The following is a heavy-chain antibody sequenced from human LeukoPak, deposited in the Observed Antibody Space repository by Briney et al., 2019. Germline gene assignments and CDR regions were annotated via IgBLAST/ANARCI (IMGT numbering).Heavy chain of an antibody. CDR1: GRSSSSYY. D-gene: IGHD6-13*01. CDR2: INHSGGN. Sequence: SETLSPTCPLYGRSSSSYYWSWIRQPPGKGREWIGEINHSGGNNYNPTFKSRATISVDTSMNQFSLRLRSGTATGTAVYYCAGRIASAGTAVFDFWGRGALVTVSS. V-gene: IGHV4-34*01. J-gene: IGHJ4*02. CDR3: AGRIASAGTAVFDF.